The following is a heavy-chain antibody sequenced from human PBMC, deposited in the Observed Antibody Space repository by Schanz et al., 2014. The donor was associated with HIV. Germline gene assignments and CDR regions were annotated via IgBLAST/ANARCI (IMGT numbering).Heavy chain of an antibody. J-gene: IGHJ4*02. CDR3: ARVPPSDSSGYYPFDY. CDR2: MYYSGST. V-gene: IGHV4-31*03. Sequence: QVQLQESGPGLVKPSQTLSLTCTVAGGSISSGGHYWSWIRQHPAKGLEWIGYMYYSGSTYYNPSLQSRVTISVDTSKTQFSLTLSSVTAADTAVYYCARVPPSDSSGYYPFDYWGQGTLVTVSS. CDR1: GGSISSGGHY. D-gene: IGHD3-22*01.